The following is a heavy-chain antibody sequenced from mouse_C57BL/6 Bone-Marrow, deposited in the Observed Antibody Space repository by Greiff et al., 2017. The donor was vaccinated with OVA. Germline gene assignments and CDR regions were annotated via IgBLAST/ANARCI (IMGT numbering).Heavy chain of an antibody. CDR2: ISDGGSYT. V-gene: IGHV5-4*01. CDR3: ASPVFWFAY. CDR1: GFTFSSYA. Sequence: EVQLQQSGGGLVKPGGSLKLSCAASGFTFSSYAMSWVRQTPEKRLEWVATISDGGSYTYYPDNVKGRFTISRDNAKNNLYLQMSHLKSEDTAMYYCASPVFWFAYWGQGTLVTVSA. J-gene: IGHJ3*01.